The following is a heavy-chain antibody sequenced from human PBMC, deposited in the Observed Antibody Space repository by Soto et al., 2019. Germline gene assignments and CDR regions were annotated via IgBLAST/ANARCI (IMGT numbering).Heavy chain of an antibody. Sequence: GSLKISCKGSGYSFTSYWISWVRQMPGKGLEWMGRIDPSDSYTNYSPSFQGHVTISADKSISTAYLQWSSLKASDTAMYYCARHLFSYSSSTTFDYWGQGTLVTVSS. CDR1: GYSFTSYW. CDR3: ARHLFSYSSSTTFDY. CDR2: IDPSDSYT. J-gene: IGHJ4*02. D-gene: IGHD6-6*01. V-gene: IGHV5-10-1*01.